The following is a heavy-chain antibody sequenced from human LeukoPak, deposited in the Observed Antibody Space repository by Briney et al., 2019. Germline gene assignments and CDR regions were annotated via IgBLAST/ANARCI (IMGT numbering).Heavy chain of an antibody. CDR1: GDSVSSNSVT. J-gene: IGHJ5*02. CDR2: TYYRSTWYN. V-gene: IGHV6-1*01. D-gene: IGHD2-2*01. CDR3: ARRLTQYDCFDP. Sequence: SQTLSLTCAISGDSVSSNSVTWNWIRQSPSRGLEWLGRTYYRSTWYNDYAVSVRGRITVNSDTSKNQFSLHLNSVTPEDTAVYYCARRLTQYDCFDPWGQGILVTVSS.